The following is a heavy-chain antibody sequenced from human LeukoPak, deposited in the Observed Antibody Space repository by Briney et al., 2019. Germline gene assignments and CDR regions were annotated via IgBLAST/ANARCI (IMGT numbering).Heavy chain of an antibody. CDR1: GFTFSGYW. Sequence: GGSLRLSCAASGFTFSGYWMHWVRQVPGKGLVWVSRINSDGSTTTYADSVKGRFTISRDNAKNTLYLQMKSLRAEDTAVYYCARGAYSSSWYVPCGYWGQGTLVTVSS. CDR2: INSDGSTT. CDR3: ARGAYSSSWYVPCGY. J-gene: IGHJ4*02. D-gene: IGHD6-13*01. V-gene: IGHV3-74*01.